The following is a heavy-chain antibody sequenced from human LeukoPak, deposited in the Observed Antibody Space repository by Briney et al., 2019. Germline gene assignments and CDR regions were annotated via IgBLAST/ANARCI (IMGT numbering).Heavy chain of an antibody. CDR2: ISWNSVSI. CDR3: AKETIYCSGGSCYHDAFDI. J-gene: IGHJ3*02. D-gene: IGHD2-15*01. CDR1: GFTFDDYA. Sequence: GRSLRLSCAASGFTFDDYAMHWVRQAPGKGLEWVSGISWNSVSIDYADSVKGRFTISRDNAKNSLYLQMNSLRPEDMAVYYCAKETIYCSGGSCYHDAFDIWGQGTMVTVSS. V-gene: IGHV3-9*03.